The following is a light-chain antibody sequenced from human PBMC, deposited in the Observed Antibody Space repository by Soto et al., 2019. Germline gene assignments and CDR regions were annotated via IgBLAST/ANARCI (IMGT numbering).Light chain of an antibody. CDR3: TSYVGSNIWV. Sequence: QSALTQPPSASGSPGQSVTISCTGTSSDVGAYKYVSWYPQYPGKAPKLMIYDVSKRPSGVPDRFSGSKSVNTASLSVSGLQAEDEADYYCTSYVGSNIWVFGGGTKVTVL. CDR2: DVS. V-gene: IGLV2-8*01. CDR1: SSDVGAYKY. J-gene: IGLJ3*02.